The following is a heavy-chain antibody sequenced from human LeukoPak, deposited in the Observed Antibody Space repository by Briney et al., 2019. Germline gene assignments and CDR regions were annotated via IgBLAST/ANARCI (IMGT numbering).Heavy chain of an antibody. Sequence: SETLSLTCTVSGGSISSYYWSWIRQPPGKGLEWIGYIYYSGSTNYNPSLKSRVTISVDTSKNQFPLKLSSVTAADTAVYYCARLSRDGYNRHYYYYGMDVWGQGTTVTVSS. J-gene: IGHJ6*02. D-gene: IGHD5-24*01. CDR1: GGSISSYY. CDR3: ARLSRDGYNRHYYYYGMDV. V-gene: IGHV4-59*01. CDR2: IYYSGST.